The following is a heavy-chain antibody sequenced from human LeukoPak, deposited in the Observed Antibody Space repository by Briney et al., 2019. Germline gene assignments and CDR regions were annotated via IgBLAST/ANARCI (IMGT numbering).Heavy chain of an antibody. Sequence: PGGSLRLSCAASGFTFSSSGMHWVRQAPGKGLEWVAVIWYDGSDKYYADSVKGRFTISRDNSNNTLYLQMNSLRSEDTAVYYCTRPPKNGYNDAFDIWGQGTMVTVSS. V-gene: IGHV3-33*01. D-gene: IGHD5-24*01. CDR1: GFTFSSSG. J-gene: IGHJ3*02. CDR3: TRPPKNGYNDAFDI. CDR2: IWYDGSDK.